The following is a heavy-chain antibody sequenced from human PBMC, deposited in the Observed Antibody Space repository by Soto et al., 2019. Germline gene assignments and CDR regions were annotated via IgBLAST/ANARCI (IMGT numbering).Heavy chain of an antibody. D-gene: IGHD4-17*01. CDR1: GYTFTSDG. Sequence: GASVKVSCNTSGYTFTSDGISWVRQGPGQGLEWMGWISPYNNDTKYAQRFQGRVTITSDTSTKTVYLDLRSLTSDDTAVYYCAKDRRGLRGAYFGSQYFDSWGRGGLVTVSS. CDR2: ISPYNNDT. V-gene: IGHV1-18*04. CDR3: AKDRRGLRGAYFGSQYFDS. J-gene: IGHJ4*02.